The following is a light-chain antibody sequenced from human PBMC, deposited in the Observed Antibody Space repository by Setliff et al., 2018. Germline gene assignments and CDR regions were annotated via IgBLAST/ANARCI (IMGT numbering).Light chain of an antibody. CDR2: SNN. V-gene: IGLV1-44*01. CDR1: SSNIGGNT. Sequence: QSALTQPPSTSGAPGQRVTISCSGSSSNIGGNTVNWYQQPPGTAPRLLIFSNNDRPSGVSNRFTGSESGTSASLTISGLQSEDEGDYYCAAWDDSLTGSYVFGTGTKVTVL. CDR3: AAWDDSLTGSYV. J-gene: IGLJ1*01.